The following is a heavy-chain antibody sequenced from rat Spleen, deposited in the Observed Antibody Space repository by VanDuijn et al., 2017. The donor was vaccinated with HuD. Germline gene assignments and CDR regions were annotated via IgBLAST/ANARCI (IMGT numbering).Heavy chain of an antibody. J-gene: IGHJ2*01. CDR2: ISYSGST. V-gene: IGHV3-1*01. CDR3: ARLWDGNYYFDY. Sequence: EVQLQESGPGLVKPSQSLSLTCSVTVYSIKSSYRWNWIRKFPGNKMEWMGYISYSGSTSYHPSLKSRVSITRDASKNQFFLKLNSVTTEDTATYYCARLWDGNYYFDYWGQGVMVTVSS. D-gene: IGHD1-7*01. CDR1: VYSIKSSY.